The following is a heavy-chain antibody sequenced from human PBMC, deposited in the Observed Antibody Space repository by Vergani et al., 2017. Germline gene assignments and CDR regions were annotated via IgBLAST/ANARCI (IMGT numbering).Heavy chain of an antibody. J-gene: IGHJ6*02. V-gene: IGHV1-69*02. CDR2: IIPILGIA. CDR1: GGTFSSYT. D-gene: IGHD2-21*02. CDR3: AIAYCGGDCYFDYYYGMDV. Sequence: QVQLVQSGAEVKKPGSSVKVSCKASGGTFSSYTISWVRQAPGQGLEWMGRIIPILGIANYAQKFQGRVTITADKSTSTAYMELSSLRSEDTAVYYCAIAYCGGDCYFDYYYGMDVWGQGP.